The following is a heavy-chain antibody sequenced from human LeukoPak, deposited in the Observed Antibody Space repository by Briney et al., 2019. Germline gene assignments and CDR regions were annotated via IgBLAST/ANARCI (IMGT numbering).Heavy chain of an antibody. Sequence: ASVKVSCKASGYTFTSYDINWVRQATGQGLEWMGWMNPNSGNTGYAQKFQGRVTMTEDTSTDTAYMELSSLRSEDTAVYYCATRSITMVRGVIITKKPYYFDYWGQGTLVTVSS. CDR1: GYTFTSYD. CDR3: ATRSITMVRGVIITKKPYYFDY. CDR2: MNPNSGNT. J-gene: IGHJ4*02. D-gene: IGHD3-10*01. V-gene: IGHV1-8*01.